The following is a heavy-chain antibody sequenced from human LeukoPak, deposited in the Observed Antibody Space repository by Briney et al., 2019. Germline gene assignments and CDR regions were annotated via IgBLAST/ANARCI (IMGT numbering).Heavy chain of an antibody. CDR1: GFTVSSNY. CDR3: ARKYYDSSGYYYADNWFDP. V-gene: IGHV3-53*05. D-gene: IGHD3-22*01. Sequence: GGSLRLSCAASGFTVSSNYMSWVRQAPGKGLQWVALIYSGGSTYYADSVKGRFTISRDNSKNTLYLQMNSLRSDDTAVYYCARKYYDSSGYYYADNWFDPWGQGTLVTVYS. J-gene: IGHJ5*02. CDR2: IYSGGST.